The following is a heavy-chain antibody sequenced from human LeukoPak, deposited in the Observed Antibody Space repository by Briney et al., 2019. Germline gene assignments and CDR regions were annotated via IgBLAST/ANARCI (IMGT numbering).Heavy chain of an antibody. CDR2: INSWNGGST. Sequence: GGSLRLSCEASGFSVDDYGMSWVRQAPGKGLEWVSAINSWNGGSTGYADSVRCRFTIPRDNAKNSLYLQMNSLRAEDTALYYCARCSRSSTECYSAFDIWGQGTMVTVSS. J-gene: IGHJ3*02. CDR1: GFSVDDYG. V-gene: IGHV3-20*04. D-gene: IGHD2-2*02. CDR3: ARCSRSSTECYSAFDI.